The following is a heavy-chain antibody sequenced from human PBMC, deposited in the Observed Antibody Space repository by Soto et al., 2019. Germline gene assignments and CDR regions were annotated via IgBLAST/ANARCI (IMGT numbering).Heavy chain of an antibody. J-gene: IGHJ4*02. CDR3: ARVGETTVTLEFDY. V-gene: IGHV4-30-4*01. CDR1: GGSISSGDYY. D-gene: IGHD4-17*01. Sequence: PSETLSLTCTVSGGSISSGDYYWSWIRQPPGKGLEWIGYIYYSGSTYYNPSLKSRVTISVDTSKNQFSLKLSSVTAADTAVYYCARVGETTVTLEFDYWGQGTLVTVSS. CDR2: IYYSGST.